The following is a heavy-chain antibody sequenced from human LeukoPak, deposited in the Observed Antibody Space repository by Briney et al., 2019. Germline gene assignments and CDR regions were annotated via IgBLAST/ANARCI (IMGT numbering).Heavy chain of an antibody. D-gene: IGHD5-24*01. J-gene: IGHJ4*02. CDR2: ISSSSSTI. CDR1: GFTFSSYS. CDR3: ARGGGKRWLQIDY. V-gene: IGHV3-48*01. Sequence: PGGSLRLSCAASGFTFSSYSMNWVRQAPGKGLEWVSYISSSSSTIYYADSVKGQFTISRDNAKNSLYLQMNGLRAEDTAVYYCARGGGKRWLQIDYWGQGTLVTVSS.